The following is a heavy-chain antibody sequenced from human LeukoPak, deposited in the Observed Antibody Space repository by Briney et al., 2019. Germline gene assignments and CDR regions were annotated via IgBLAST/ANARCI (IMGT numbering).Heavy chain of an antibody. CDR3: AREGSLYGYHSFDS. CDR1: GFTFSDAW. Sequence: SGGSLRLSCAASGFTFSDAWMTWVRQAPGKVLEWVGRIKPTKTDGGAPYYATAVEGRITISRDDSTDMMYPQMNSLKTDDTAVYYCAREGSLYGYHSFDSWGQGTLVTVSS. J-gene: IGHJ4*02. D-gene: IGHD5-18*01. V-gene: IGHV3-15*01. CDR2: IKPTKTDGGAP.